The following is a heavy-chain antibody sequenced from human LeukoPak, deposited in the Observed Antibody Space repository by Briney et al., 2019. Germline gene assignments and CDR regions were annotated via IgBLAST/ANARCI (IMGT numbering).Heavy chain of an antibody. D-gene: IGHD3-3*01. Sequence: GGSLRLSCAASGFTVSSNFMSWARQAPGKGLEWVSVIKSGGTIYYADSVRGRFTISRDNSKNTLYLQMNSLRAEDTAVYYCASRDRGYYYGMDVWGQGTTVTVS. J-gene: IGHJ6*02. V-gene: IGHV3-66*01. CDR2: IKSGGTI. CDR3: ASRDRGYYYGMDV. CDR1: GFTVSSNF.